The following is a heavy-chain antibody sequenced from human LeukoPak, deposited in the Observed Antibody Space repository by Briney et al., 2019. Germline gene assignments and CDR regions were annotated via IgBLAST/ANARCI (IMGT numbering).Heavy chain of an antibody. D-gene: IGHD2-15*01. J-gene: IGHJ4*02. CDR1: GFTFSDEY. CDR3: AKYISGYFDY. CDR2: ISSGVTTI. V-gene: IGHV3-11*04. Sequence: SGGSLRLSCAASGFTFSDEYMSWIRQAPGKGLEWISYISSGVTTISYADSVKGRFTISRDNAKHTLTLQMNSLRVEDTAVCYCAKYISGYFDYWGQGTLVTVSS.